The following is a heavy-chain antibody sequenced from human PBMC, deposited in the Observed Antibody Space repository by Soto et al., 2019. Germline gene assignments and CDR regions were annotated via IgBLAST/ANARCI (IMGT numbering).Heavy chain of an antibody. CDR1: GGSISSYY. CDR3: ARHDRDYDMPFDI. J-gene: IGHJ3*02. CDR2: IYYSGST. V-gene: IGHV4-59*08. Sequence: QVQLQESGPGLVKPSETLSLTCTVSGGSISSYYWSWIRQPPGKGLEWIGYIYYSGSTNYNPSLKSRVTISVDTSKNQFSLKLSSVTAADTAVYYCARHDRDYDMPFDIWGQGTMVTVSS. D-gene: IGHD3-9*01.